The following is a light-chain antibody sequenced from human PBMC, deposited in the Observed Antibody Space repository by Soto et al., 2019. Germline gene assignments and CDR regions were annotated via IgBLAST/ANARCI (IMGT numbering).Light chain of an antibody. CDR3: CSYAGSYTPLYV. CDR1: SSDVGGYNY. Sequence: QSALTQPRSVSGSPVQSVTISCTGTSSDVGGYNYVSWYQQHPGKAPKLMIYDVSKRPSGVPDRFSGSKSGNTASLTISGLQAEDEADYYCCSYAGSYTPLYVFGTGTKVTVL. V-gene: IGLV2-11*01. J-gene: IGLJ1*01. CDR2: DVS.